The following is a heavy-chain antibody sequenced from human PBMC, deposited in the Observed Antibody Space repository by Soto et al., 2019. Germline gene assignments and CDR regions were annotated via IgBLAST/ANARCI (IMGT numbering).Heavy chain of an antibody. CDR1: GGSMRSEGYY. D-gene: IGHD4-4*01. J-gene: IGHJ4*02. CDR3: ARGASVTPVNFDY. Sequence: SETLSLTCSVSGGSMRSEGYYWSWIRQHPGKGLEWIGYIYYSGLTDYNPSLKSRLTISVDKSKNEFYLKMRSVTAADTAVYYCARGASVTPVNFDYWGQGTLVTVSS. V-gene: IGHV4-31*03. CDR2: IYYSGLT.